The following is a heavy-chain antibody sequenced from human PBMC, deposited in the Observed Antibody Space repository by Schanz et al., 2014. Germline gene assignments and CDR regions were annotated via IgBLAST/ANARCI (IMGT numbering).Heavy chain of an antibody. CDR3: ARGPDSTSADVTRGRRRYYFDY. CDR2: IYHSGNT. Sequence: QVQLQESGPRLVKPSQTLSLTCTVSGGSIDVSGYYWSWIRQQPGKALEWIGYIYHSGNTYFKPSLQSRLAMSVDTAKNQFSLSLSSATAADTAVYYCARGPDSTSADVTRGRRRYYFDYWGQGTLVTVSS. V-gene: IGHV4-31*03. J-gene: IGHJ4*02. CDR1: GGSIDVSGYY. D-gene: IGHD6-13*01.